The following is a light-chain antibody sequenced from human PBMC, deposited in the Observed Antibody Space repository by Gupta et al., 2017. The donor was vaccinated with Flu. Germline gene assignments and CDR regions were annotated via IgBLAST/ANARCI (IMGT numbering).Light chain of an antibody. CDR2: KNN. Sequence: TPTLTCTVNNYNVGNQGAAWLQQHQGHPPKLLSYKNNNRPSGISERFSASRSGNTASLTITGLQPEDEADYYCSAWDSSRSALVFGGGTKLSVL. J-gene: IGLJ3*02. V-gene: IGLV10-54*04. CDR1: NYNVGNQG. CDR3: SAWDSSRSALV.